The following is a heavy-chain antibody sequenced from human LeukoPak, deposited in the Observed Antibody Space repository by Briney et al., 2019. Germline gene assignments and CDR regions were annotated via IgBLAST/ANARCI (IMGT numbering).Heavy chain of an antibody. CDR2: IYYSGST. J-gene: IGHJ4*02. CDR1: GDSISSYY. Sequence: SETLSLTCTVSGDSISSYYWTWIRQPPEKGLEWIGYIYYSGSTNYNPSLKSRVTISIDTSKNQFSLKLSSVTAADTAVYYCARGYHDFSGYWLSYFDYWGQGTLVTVSS. CDR3: ARGYHDFSGYWLSYFDY. V-gene: IGHV4-59*01. D-gene: IGHD3-22*01.